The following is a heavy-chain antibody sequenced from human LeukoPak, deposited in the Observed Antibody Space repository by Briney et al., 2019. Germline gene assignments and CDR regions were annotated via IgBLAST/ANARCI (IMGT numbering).Heavy chain of an antibody. CDR1: GVTFSSHW. D-gene: IGHD1-14*01. J-gene: IGHJ6*02. CDR3: VRRAAVRGMDF. V-gene: IGHV3-23*01. Sequence: PGGSLRLSCVVSGVTFSSHWMSWVRQAPGQGLEWVASISGSGDSTNYGDSVKGRFTISRDNFKRTVHLEMSNLRADDTAMYYCVRRAAVRGMDFWGLGTTVMVSS. CDR2: ISGSGDST.